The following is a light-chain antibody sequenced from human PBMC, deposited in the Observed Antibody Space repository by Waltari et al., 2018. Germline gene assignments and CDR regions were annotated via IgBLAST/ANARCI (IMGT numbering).Light chain of an antibody. J-gene: IGLJ1*01. Sequence: QSALTQPRSVSGSPGQSVTISCTGTNSDVGGYNWVSWYQQHPGKAPKVIIYDVTKRPSGVPYRFSGSKSGDMASLTISGIQADDEADYYCCSFAGTPYVCGTGTKVIVL. CDR1: NSDVGGYNW. V-gene: IGLV2-11*01. CDR2: DVT. CDR3: CSFAGTPYV.